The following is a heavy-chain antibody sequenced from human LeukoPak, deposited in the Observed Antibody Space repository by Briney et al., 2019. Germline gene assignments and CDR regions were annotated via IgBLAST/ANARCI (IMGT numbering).Heavy chain of an antibody. CDR2: IYYSG. CDR1: GGSISISTYY. Sequence: PSETLSLTSTVSGGSISISTYYWGWIRQPPGKGLEWIGSIYYSGSTISVDTSKNQFSLKLSSVTAASPSPGFDPWGQGTLVTVSS. J-gene: IGHJ5*02. V-gene: IGHV4-39*07. CDR3: P.